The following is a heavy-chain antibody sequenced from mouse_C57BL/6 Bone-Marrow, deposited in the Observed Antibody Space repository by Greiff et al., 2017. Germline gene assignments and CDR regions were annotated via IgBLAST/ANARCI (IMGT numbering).Heavy chain of an antibody. V-gene: IGHV1-26*01. CDR3: ARGHPGDYFDY. D-gene: IGHD6-1*01. CDR2: INPNNGGT. Sequence: EVQLQQSGPELVKPGASVKISCKASGYTFTDYYMNWVKQSHGKSLEWIGDINPNNGGTSYNQTFKGKATLTVDKSSSTAYMELRSLTSEDSAVYYCARGHPGDYFDYWGQGTTLTVSS. J-gene: IGHJ2*01. CDR1: GYTFTDYY.